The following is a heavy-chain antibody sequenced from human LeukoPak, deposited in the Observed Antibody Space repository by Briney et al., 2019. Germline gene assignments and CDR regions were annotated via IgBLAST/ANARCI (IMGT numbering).Heavy chain of an antibody. V-gene: IGHV1-2*02. Sequence: ASVKVSCKASGYTFTGYYMRWVRQAPGQGLEWMGWINPNSGGTNYAQKFQGRVTMTRDTSISTAYMELSRLRSDDTAVYYCARDGGLTVTTLVYYYYGMDVWGQGTTVTVSS. CDR2: INPNSGGT. J-gene: IGHJ6*02. CDR1: GYTFTGYY. CDR3: ARDGGLTVTTLVYYYYGMDV. D-gene: IGHD4-11*01.